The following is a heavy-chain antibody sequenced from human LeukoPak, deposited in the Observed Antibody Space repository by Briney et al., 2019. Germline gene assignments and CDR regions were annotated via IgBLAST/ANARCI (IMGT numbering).Heavy chain of an antibody. Sequence: SETLSLTCTVSDDSISTYYWSWIRQPPGKGLEWIGYIYYSGSTYYNPSLKTRITMSVDTSKNQFSLKLSSVTAADTAVYYCARAVLGRGWLLDCFDYWGQGTLVTVSS. CDR2: IYYSGST. D-gene: IGHD3-22*01. CDR1: DDSISTYY. J-gene: IGHJ4*02. CDR3: ARAVLGRGWLLDCFDY. V-gene: IGHV4-59*08.